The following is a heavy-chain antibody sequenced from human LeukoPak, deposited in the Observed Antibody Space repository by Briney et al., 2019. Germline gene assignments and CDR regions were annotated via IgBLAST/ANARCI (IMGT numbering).Heavy chain of an antibody. V-gene: IGHV1-2*02. CDR2: INPNSGGT. CDR1: GYTFTGYY. CDR3: ARKNNGYCSSTSCPAGHWFDP. D-gene: IGHD2-2*03. J-gene: IGHJ5*02. Sequence: ASVKVSCKASGYTFTGYYMHWVRQAPGQGLEWMGWINPNSGGTNYAQKFQGRVTMTRDTSISTAYMELSRLRSDDTAVYYCARKNNGYCSSTSCPAGHWFDPWGQGTLVTVSS.